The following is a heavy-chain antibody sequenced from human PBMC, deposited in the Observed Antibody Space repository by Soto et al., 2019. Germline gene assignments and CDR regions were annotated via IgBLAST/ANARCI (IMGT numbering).Heavy chain of an antibody. J-gene: IGHJ4*02. CDR3: VREGRDRRCWYLDY. CDR2: TYYRSTWNN. V-gene: IGHV6-1*01. Sequence: SQTRSLTCAISGDSVSSNSAAWNWVMQSPSRGLEWRGRTYYRSTWNNDYAVSVKRRITINPDTSKNQFSLQLNSVTPDDTVTYYCVREGRDRRCWYLDYWGQGTLVTVS. D-gene: IGHD3-22*01. CDR1: GDSVSSNSAA.